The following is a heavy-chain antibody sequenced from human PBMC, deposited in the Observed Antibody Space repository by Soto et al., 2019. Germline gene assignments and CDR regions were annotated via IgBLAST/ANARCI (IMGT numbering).Heavy chain of an antibody. CDR1: GYTFTGYA. J-gene: IGHJ4*02. CDR2: INAGNGNT. V-gene: IGHV1-3*05. CDR3: ARAVAVAADFDY. Sequence: QVQLVQSGAEEKKPGASVKVSCKASGYTFTGYAMHWVRQAPGQRLEWMGWINAGNGNTKYSQKFQGRVTTTRDTSASTAYMELSSLRSEDTAVYYCARAVAVAADFDYWGQGPLVTVSS. D-gene: IGHD6-19*01.